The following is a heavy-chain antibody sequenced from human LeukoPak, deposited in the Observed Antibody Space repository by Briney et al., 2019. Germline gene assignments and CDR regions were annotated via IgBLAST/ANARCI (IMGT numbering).Heavy chain of an antibody. J-gene: IGHJ3*02. CDR1: TGSISSSSYY. V-gene: IGHV4-39*07. CDR3: AREVNYGDYGDNAFDI. D-gene: IGHD4-17*01. CDR2: IYYSGDT. Sequence: SETLSLTCTVSTGSISSSSYYWGWFRQPPGKGLEWIGSIYYSGDTYYTPSLKSRVTTSLDTSNNQFYLRLSSVTAADTAVYYCAREVNYGDYGDNAFDIWGQGTMVTVSS.